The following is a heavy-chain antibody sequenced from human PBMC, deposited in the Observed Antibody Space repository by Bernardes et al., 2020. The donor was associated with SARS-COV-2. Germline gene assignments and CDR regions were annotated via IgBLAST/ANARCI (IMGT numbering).Heavy chain of an antibody. D-gene: IGHD2-2*01. CDR2: IYYSRST. CDR3: SRHGCRSTSCYSRNSVDP. CDR1: GGSISSSSYY. J-gene: IGHJ5*02. V-gene: IGHV4-39*01. Sequence: SETLSLTRTVSGGSISSSSYYWGWLRQPPGKGLECIGSIYYSRSTYYNPSLKSRVTISVDTSKHQFSLKLGAATAADTAVYYCSRHGCRSTSCYSRNSVDPWGQGTPVTVSS.